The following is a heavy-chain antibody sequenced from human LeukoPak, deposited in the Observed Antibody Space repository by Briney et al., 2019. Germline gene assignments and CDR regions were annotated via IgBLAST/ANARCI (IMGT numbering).Heavy chain of an antibody. CDR3: VYSNYYYYYGMDV. Sequence: SETLSLTCAVYGVSFSGYYWSWIRQPPGKGLEWIGEINHSGSTNYNPSLKSRITILVDTSKNQFSLKLSSVTAADTAVYYCVYSNYYYYYGMDVWGQGTTVTVSS. CDR1: GVSFSGYY. D-gene: IGHD4-11*01. J-gene: IGHJ6*02. CDR2: INHSGST. V-gene: IGHV4-34*01.